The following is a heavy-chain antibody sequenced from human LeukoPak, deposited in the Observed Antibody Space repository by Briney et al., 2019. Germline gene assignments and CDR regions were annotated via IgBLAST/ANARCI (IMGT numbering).Heavy chain of an antibody. J-gene: IGHJ4*02. CDR1: GYIFSRYY. CDR2: INPSGGSI. V-gene: IGHV1-46*01. CDR3: AIVITMIPNSNTRALDY. D-gene: IGHD3-22*01. Sequence: ASVKVSCKASGYIFSRYYMYWVRQAPGQGLEWMGIINPSGGSIRYAQKFQGRVTMTRDTSTSTVYMELSSLRSEDTAVYYCAIVITMIPNSNTRALDYWGQGTLVTVSS.